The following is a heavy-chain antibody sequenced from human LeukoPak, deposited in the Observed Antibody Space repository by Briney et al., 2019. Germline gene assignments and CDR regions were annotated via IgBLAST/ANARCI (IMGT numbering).Heavy chain of an antibody. D-gene: IGHD6-13*01. CDR3: ARGEQQPPPPYYYYYMDV. J-gene: IGHJ6*03. V-gene: IGHV4-34*01. CDR1: GGSFSGYS. Sequence: SETLSLTCAVYGGSFSGYSWSWIRQPPGKGLEWIGEINHSGSTNYNPSLKSRVTISVDTSKNQFSLKLSSVTAADTAVYYCARGEQQPPPPYYYYYMDVWGKGTTVTISS. CDR2: INHSGST.